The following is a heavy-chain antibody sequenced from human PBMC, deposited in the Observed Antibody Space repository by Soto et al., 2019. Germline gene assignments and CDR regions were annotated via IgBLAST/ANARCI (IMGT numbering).Heavy chain of an antibody. V-gene: IGHV4-59*01. J-gene: IGHJ5*02. CDR1: GGSISSYY. CDR3: ARVGVEIATKVAWFDP. Sequence: QVQLQESGPGLVKPSETLSLTCTVSGGSISSYYWSWIRQPPGKGLEWIGYIYYSGSTNYNPSLKSRVTISVDTSKNQFSLKLSSVTAADTAVYYCARVGVEIATKVAWFDPWGQGTLVTVSS. CDR2: IYYSGST. D-gene: IGHD2-21*01.